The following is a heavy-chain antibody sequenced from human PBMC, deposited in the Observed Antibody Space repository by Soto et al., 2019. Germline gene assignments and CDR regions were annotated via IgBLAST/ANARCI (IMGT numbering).Heavy chain of an antibody. J-gene: IGHJ4*02. CDR1: GGSLSGSY. Sequence: QVQLQQWGAGLLKPSETLSLTCAVYGGSLSGSYWSWIRQPPGTGLEWIGEIHHSGSTYYNPSLKGRVTFSVDTSKSQFSLKLNSVTAADTAVYYCASPGYCSDGTCYPDYWGQGTLVTVSS. CDR3: ASPGYCSDGTCYPDY. V-gene: IGHV4-34*01. CDR2: IHHSGST. D-gene: IGHD2-15*01.